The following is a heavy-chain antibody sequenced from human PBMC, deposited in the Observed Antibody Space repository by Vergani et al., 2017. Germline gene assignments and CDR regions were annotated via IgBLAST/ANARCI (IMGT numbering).Heavy chain of an antibody. CDR3: ARERLPAAMANWFDP. J-gene: IGHJ5*02. D-gene: IGHD2-2*01. Sequence: LVESGGGLVQPGGSLRLSCAGSGFTLSSHAMHWVRQAPGKGLEWVAFIWYDGSKEYYADSVKGRFTISRDNSKNTLYLQMNSLRAEDTAVYYCARERLPAAMANWFDPWGQGTLVTVSS. CDR1: GFTLSSHA. CDR2: IWYDGSKE. V-gene: IGHV3-33*01.